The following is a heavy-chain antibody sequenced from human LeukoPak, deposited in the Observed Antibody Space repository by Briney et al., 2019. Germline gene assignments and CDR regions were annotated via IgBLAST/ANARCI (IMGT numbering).Heavy chain of an antibody. V-gene: IGHV3-11*01. Sequence: GGSLRLSCAASGFTFSDYYMSWIRQAPGKGLEWVSYISSSGSTIYYADSVKGRFTISRDNSKNTLYLQMNSLRAEDTAMYYCARDGSSRSLQFWGQGTLVTVSS. J-gene: IGHJ1*01. CDR3: ARDGSSRSLQF. CDR1: GFTFSDYY. CDR2: ISSSGSTI.